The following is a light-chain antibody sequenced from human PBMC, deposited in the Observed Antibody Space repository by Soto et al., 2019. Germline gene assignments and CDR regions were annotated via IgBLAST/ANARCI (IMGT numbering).Light chain of an antibody. CDR3: CSYAGGSVV. J-gene: IGLJ2*01. V-gene: IGLV2-23*02. CDR1: SSDVGNYNL. Sequence: QSVLTQPASVSGSPGQSITISCTGTSSDVGNYNLVSWYQQHPGKAPKLMIYEVSKRPSGVSDRVSGSKSGNTASLTSSGLQAEDEADYYCCSYAGGSVVFGGGTKLTVL. CDR2: EVS.